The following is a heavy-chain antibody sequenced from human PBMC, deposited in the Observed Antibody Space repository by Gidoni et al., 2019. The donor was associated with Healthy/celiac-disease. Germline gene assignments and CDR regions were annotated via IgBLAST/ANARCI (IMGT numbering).Heavy chain of an antibody. Sequence: QVQLVESGGGVVQPGRSLRLACAASGFTFSSDGMHGVRQAPGKGLEWVAVISYDGSNKYYADAVKGRFTISRDNSKNTLYLQMNSLRAEDTAVYYCANLLIRYSGYDSRAAAYHDYGELIDYWGQGTLVTVSS. CDR1: GFTFSSDG. D-gene: IGHD5-12*01. J-gene: IGHJ4*02. CDR3: ANLLIRYSGYDSRAAAYHDYGELIDY. CDR2: ISYDGSNK. V-gene: IGHV3-30*18.